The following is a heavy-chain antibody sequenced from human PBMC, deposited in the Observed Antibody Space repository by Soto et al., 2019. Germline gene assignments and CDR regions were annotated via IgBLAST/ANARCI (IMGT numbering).Heavy chain of an antibody. J-gene: IGHJ6*03. CDR3: ATVRLPPDKYYYYMDV. CDR1: GYTLTELS. CDR2: FDPEDGET. Sequence: ASVKVSFKVSGYTLTELSMHWVRQAPGKGLEWMGGFDPEDGETIYAQKFQGRVTMTEDTSTDTAYMELSSLRSEDTAVYYCATVRLPPDKYYYYMDVWGKGTTVTVSS. V-gene: IGHV1-24*01.